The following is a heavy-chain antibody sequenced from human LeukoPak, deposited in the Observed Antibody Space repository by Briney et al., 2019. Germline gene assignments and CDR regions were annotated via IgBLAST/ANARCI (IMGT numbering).Heavy chain of an antibody. Sequence: ASEKVSCKASGYTFTSYGISWVRQAPGQGLERMGWISAYNGNTNYAQKLQGRVTMTTDTSTSTAYMELRSPRSDDTSVYYCARDQGGSYYTHWGQGTLVTVSS. CDR3: ARDQGGSYYTH. CDR2: ISAYNGNT. D-gene: IGHD1-26*01. J-gene: IGHJ4*02. CDR1: GYTFTSYG. V-gene: IGHV1-18*01.